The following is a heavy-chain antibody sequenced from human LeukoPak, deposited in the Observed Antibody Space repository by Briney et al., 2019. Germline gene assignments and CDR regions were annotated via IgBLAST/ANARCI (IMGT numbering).Heavy chain of an antibody. J-gene: IGHJ5*02. Sequence: PGGSLRLSCAASGFTFSSYWMHWVRLAPGKRLVWVSRVNTDGTNTGYADSVKGRFTISRDNSKNTLFLHMNSLRAEDTAVYYCARGESGYYRSWGQGTLVTVSS. D-gene: IGHD3-3*01. CDR1: GFTFSSYW. V-gene: IGHV3-74*01. CDR2: VNTDGTNT. CDR3: ARGESGYYRS.